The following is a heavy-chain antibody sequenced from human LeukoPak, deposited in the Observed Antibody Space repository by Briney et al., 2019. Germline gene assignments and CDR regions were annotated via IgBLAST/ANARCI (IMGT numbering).Heavy chain of an antibody. J-gene: IGHJ5*02. CDR2: ISSNGGST. CDR1: GFTFSSCA. V-gene: IGHV3-64*01. Sequence: PGGSLRLSCAASGFTFSSCAMHWVRQAPGKGLEYVSAISSNGGSTYYANSVKGRFTISRDNSKNTLYLQMGSLRAEDMAVYYCARDFTMVRGVIITRWFDPWGQGTLVTVSS. CDR3: ARDFTMVRGVIITRWFDP. D-gene: IGHD3-10*01.